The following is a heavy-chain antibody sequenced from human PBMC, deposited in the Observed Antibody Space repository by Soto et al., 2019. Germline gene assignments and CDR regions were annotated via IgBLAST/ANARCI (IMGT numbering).Heavy chain of an antibody. Sequence: PGESLKISCNGSGYSFTSYWIGWVRQMPGKGLEWMGIIYPGDSDIRYSPSFQGQVTISADKSISTAYLQWSSLKASDTAMYYCARHAYGYNTYFFEFWGQGTLVNVSS. J-gene: IGHJ4*02. CDR3: ARHAYGYNTYFFEF. CDR2: IYPGDSDI. CDR1: GYSFTSYW. D-gene: IGHD5-18*01. V-gene: IGHV5-51*01.